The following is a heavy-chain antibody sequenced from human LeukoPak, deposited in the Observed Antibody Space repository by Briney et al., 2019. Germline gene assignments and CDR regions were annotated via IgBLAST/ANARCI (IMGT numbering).Heavy chain of an antibody. D-gene: IGHD3-10*01. Sequence: GGSLRLSCAASGFTFSSYEMNWVRQAPGKGLEWVSYISSSGSTMYYADSVKGRFTISRDNAKNSLYLQMNSLRAEDTAVYYCASPRAADDYWGQGTLVTVSS. J-gene: IGHJ4*02. V-gene: IGHV3-48*03. CDR1: GFTFSSYE. CDR3: ASPRAADDY. CDR2: ISSSGSTM.